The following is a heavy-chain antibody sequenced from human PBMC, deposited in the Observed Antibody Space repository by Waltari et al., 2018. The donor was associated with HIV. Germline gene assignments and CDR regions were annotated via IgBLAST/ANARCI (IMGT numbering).Heavy chain of an antibody. D-gene: IGHD3-9*01. V-gene: IGHV3-48*02. CDR1: GFSLSSYG. J-gene: IGHJ2*01. CDR2: MGTTPTAR. Sequence: SGGGSIPPGGSLRLSCVASGFSLSSYGATWVRQTPGKPLEWVSYMGTTPTARYYEDSVRDRFTVFADKTKQSVYLQISNLQDEDSAVYYCARGLSYFDGKPLPWYLDLWGRGSRVTVAS. CDR3: ARGLSYFDGKPLPWYLDL.